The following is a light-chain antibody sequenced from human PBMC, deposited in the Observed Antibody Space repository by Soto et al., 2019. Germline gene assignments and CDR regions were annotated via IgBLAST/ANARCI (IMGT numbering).Light chain of an antibody. V-gene: IGKV3-15*01. CDR1: QSVSNN. J-gene: IGKJ1*01. Sequence: IVVTQSPNSLSLSPGVIATLSCRASQSVSNNYLAWYQQKPGQAPRLLMYGASTRATGIPARFSGSGSGTEFTLTISSLQSEDFAVYYCQQYDKWPRTFGQGTKVDI. CDR3: QQYDKWPRT. CDR2: GAS.